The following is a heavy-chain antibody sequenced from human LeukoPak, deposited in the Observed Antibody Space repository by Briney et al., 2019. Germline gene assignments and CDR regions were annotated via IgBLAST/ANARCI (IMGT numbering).Heavy chain of an antibody. CDR3: ARGFPPGSGSRGSHAFDV. J-gene: IGHJ3*01. CDR1: EMSFSAYY. Sequence: SETLSLTCAVSEMSFSAYYWNWIRQSPGRGLEWIGEINYGGSTKYTPSLEGRGTILIDTSKNQFSLKLTSVTAADTAVYYCARGFPPGSGSRGSHAFDVWGQAGMVSVSS. V-gene: IGHV4-34*01. D-gene: IGHD6-19*01. CDR2: INYGGST.